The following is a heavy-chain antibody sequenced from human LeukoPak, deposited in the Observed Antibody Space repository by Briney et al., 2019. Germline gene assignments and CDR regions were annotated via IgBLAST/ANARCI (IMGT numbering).Heavy chain of an antibody. V-gene: IGHV4-59*01. CDR2: IYYSGST. CDR3: ACRSGYYWGFDY. J-gene: IGHJ4*02. Sequence: SETLSLTCSVPGGPISSYYWSWIRQPPGKAREGIGYIYYSGSTNYNPSLKSRVTISVDTSKNQFSLRLSSVPAADTAVYFCACRSGYYWGFDYWGQGTLVTVSS. D-gene: IGHD3-3*01. CDR1: GGPISSYY.